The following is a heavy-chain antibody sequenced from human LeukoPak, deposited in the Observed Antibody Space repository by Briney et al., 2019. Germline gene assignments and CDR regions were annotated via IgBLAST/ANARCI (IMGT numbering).Heavy chain of an antibody. CDR1: GGSFSGYY. CDR3: ASGILFSGGTTFDY. CDR2: INHSGCT. Sequence: SETLSLTCAVYGGSFSGYYWSWIRQPPGKGLEWIGEINHSGCTNYNPSLKSRVTISVDTSKNQFSLKLSSVTAADTAVYYCASGILFSGGTTFDYWGQGTLVTVSS. V-gene: IGHV4-34*01. D-gene: IGHD2-15*01. J-gene: IGHJ4*02.